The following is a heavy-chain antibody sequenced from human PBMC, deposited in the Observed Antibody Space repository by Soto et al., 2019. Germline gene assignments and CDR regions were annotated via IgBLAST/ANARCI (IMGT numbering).Heavy chain of an antibody. Sequence: QVQLVQSGAEVKKPGYSVKVSCKASGGTFSTYGINWVRQAPGQGLEWMGGIIPIFDTTNYAQKFQGKFTITADESTSTVYMELSSLRSEDTAVYYCARHEAAGATSGMDDWGQGTTVTVSS. J-gene: IGHJ6*02. CDR2: IIPIFDTT. CDR1: GGTFSTYG. V-gene: IGHV1-69*01. D-gene: IGHD6-13*01. CDR3: ARHEAAGATSGMDD.